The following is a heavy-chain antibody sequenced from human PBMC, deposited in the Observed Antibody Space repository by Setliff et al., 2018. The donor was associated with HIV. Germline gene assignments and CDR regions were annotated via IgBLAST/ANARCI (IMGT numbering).Heavy chain of an antibody. V-gene: IGHV4-59*11. J-gene: IGHJ4*02. CDR3: ARHTIFGGNFDY. Sequence: SETLSLTCTVSGGSISSHYWSWIRQPPGKGLEWIGYIYYSGSTNYNPSLKSRVTISVDTSKNQFSLKLGSVTAADTAVYYCARHTIFGGNFDYWGQGTLVTVSS. D-gene: IGHD3-3*01. CDR2: IYYSGST. CDR1: GGSISSHY.